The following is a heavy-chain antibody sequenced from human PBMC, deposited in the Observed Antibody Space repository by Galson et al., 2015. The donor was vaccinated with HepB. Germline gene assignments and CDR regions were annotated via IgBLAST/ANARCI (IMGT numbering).Heavy chain of an antibody. D-gene: IGHD5-18*01. CDR1: GFTVSTNY. CDR3: ASDKDTSLLSPLYY. J-gene: IGHJ4*02. V-gene: IGHV3-53*01. Sequence: SLRLSCAVSGFTVSTNYMSWVRQAPGKGLEWVSVIYAGGSTYYADSVKGRFTISRDDSKNTLYLQINSLRAEDTAVYYCASDKDTSLLSPLYYWGQGTLVSVSS. CDR2: IYAGGST.